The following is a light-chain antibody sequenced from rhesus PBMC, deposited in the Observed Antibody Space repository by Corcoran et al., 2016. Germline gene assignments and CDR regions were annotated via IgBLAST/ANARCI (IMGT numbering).Light chain of an antibody. Sequence: DIQMTQSPSSLSASVGDRVTITCRASQGITNALAWYQQKLGETPKLLIYEASSLQSGIPSRFSGSGSGKDCTLTSSSLQSEDFATYYCQHYYGNPLTFGGGTKVEIK. CDR3: QHYYGNPLT. V-gene: IGKV1-33*02. J-gene: IGKJ4*01. CDR1: QGITNA. CDR2: EAS.